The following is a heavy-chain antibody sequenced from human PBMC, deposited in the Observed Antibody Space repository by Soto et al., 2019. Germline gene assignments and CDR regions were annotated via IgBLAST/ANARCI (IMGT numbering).Heavy chain of an antibody. V-gene: IGHV3-53*01. CDR3: AKLGPYGSESYSFRYNWIDP. CDR1: GFSVSSSH. Sequence: EVQLVDSGGGLIQPGGSLRLSCAASGFSVSSSHMIWVRQAPGKGLEWVSVIYSGGATYYAVSVQGRFTISRDRSKNTVYLQRDGLRTEDTAVYHCAKLGPYGSESYSFRYNWIDPWGQGTLVTVSS. CDR2: IYSGGAT. D-gene: IGHD3-10*01. J-gene: IGHJ5*02.